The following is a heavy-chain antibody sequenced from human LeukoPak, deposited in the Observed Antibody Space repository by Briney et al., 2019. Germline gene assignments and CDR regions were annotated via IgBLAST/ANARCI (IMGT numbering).Heavy chain of an antibody. CDR2: INHSGST. D-gene: IGHD2-15*01. CDR1: GGSFSGYY. Sequence: PSETLSLTCAVYGGSFSGYYWSWIRQPPGKWLEWIGEINHSGSTNYNPSLKSRVTISVDTSKNQFSLKLSSVTAADTAVYYCARGGDIVVVVAATLTYFDYWGQGTLVTVSS. J-gene: IGHJ4*02. V-gene: IGHV4-34*01. CDR3: ARGGDIVVVVAATLTYFDY.